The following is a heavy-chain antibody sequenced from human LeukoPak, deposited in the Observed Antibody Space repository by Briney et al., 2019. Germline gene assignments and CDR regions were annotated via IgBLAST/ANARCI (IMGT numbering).Heavy chain of an antibody. J-gene: IGHJ4*02. CDR1: GGTFSSYA. CDR2: IIPIFGTA. D-gene: IGHD3-22*01. Sequence: SVKVSCKASGGTFSSYAISWVRQAPGQGLEWMGRIIPIFGTANYAQKFQGRVTITTDESTSTAYMELSSLRSEDTAVYYCAIYYYDSSGYYYGREGYYFDYWGRGTLVTVSS. V-gene: IGHV1-69*05. CDR3: AIYYYDSSGYYYGREGYYFDY.